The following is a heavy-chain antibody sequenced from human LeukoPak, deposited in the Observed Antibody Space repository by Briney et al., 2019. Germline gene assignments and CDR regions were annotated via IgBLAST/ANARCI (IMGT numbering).Heavy chain of an antibody. Sequence: GGSLRLSCAASGFTFSSYDMHWVRQATGKGLEWVSAIGTAGDTYYPGSVKGRFTISRENAKNSLYLQMNSLRAGGTAVYYCARANGGSGSYSFYWYFDLWGRGTLVTVSS. CDR1: GFTFSSYD. D-gene: IGHD3-10*01. CDR2: IGTAGDT. V-gene: IGHV3-13*01. CDR3: ARANGGSGSYSFYWYFDL. J-gene: IGHJ2*01.